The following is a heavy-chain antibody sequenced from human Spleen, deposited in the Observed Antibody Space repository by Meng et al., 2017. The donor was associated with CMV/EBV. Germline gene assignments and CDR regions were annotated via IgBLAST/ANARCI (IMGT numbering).Heavy chain of an antibody. D-gene: IGHD1-1*01. J-gene: IGHJ4*02. V-gene: IGHV3-15*01. CDR1: GGSISSGDYY. CDR2: IKSKVDGGTT. Sequence: VQLQESGPGRVKPSQTLSLTCTVSGGSISSGDYYWSWVRQAPGKGPEWVALIKSKVDGGTTDYAAPLRGRFTFSRDDSKSTLYLQMSNLKTEDTALYYCTTGRGGYNAEDYWGQGTLVTVSS. CDR3: TTGRGGYNAEDY.